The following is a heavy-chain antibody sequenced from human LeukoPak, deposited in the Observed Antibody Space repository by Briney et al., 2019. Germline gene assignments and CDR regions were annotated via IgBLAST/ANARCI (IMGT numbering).Heavy chain of an antibody. D-gene: IGHD4-11*01. J-gene: IGHJ4*02. V-gene: IGHV3-33*06. CDR1: GFTFSSYG. Sequence: PGRSLRLSCAASGFTFSSYGMHWVRQAPGKGLEWVAVIWSDGSSNYYANSVKGRFTISRDNSKNTLYLQMNSLRAEDTAVYYCAKDGPPTVTRGSFDYWGQGTLVTVSS. CDR2: IWSDGSSN. CDR3: AKDGPPTVTRGSFDY.